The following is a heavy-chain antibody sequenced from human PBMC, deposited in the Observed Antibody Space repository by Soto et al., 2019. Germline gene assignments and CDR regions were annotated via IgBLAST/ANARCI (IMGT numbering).Heavy chain of an antibody. V-gene: IGHV1-18*01. Sequence: ASVKVSCKASGYTFTSYGISWVRQAPGQGLEWMGWISAYNGNTNYAQKLQGRVTMTTDTSTSTAYMELRSLRSDDTAVYYCARETAAADNTRFDPWGQGTLVTVSS. J-gene: IGHJ5*02. D-gene: IGHD6-13*01. CDR2: ISAYNGNT. CDR1: GYTFTSYG. CDR3: ARETAAADNTRFDP.